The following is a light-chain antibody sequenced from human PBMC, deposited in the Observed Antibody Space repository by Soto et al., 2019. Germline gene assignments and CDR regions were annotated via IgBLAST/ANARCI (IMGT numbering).Light chain of an antibody. Sequence: QSALTQPASVSGSPGQSITISCSGTSSDVGDYNYVSWYQPHPGKAPKLMIYDVSNRPSGVSNRVSGSKSGNPASLTISWHQAEDEADYYCSSYTSSSTVVFGVGTKLTVL. J-gene: IGLJ2*01. CDR2: DVS. CDR3: SSYTSSSTVV. CDR1: SSDVGDYNY. V-gene: IGLV2-14*03.